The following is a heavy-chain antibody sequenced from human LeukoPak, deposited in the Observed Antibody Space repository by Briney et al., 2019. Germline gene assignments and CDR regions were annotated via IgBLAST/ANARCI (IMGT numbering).Heavy chain of an antibody. J-gene: IGHJ4*02. D-gene: IGHD1-7*01. Sequence: SVKVSCKASGGTFSSYAISWVRQAPGQGLEWMGGIIPIFGTANYAQKFQGRVTITTDESTSTAYMELSSLRSEDTAVYYCASTRGITGTTDFDYWGQGTLVTVS. CDR1: GGTFSSYA. CDR3: ASTRGITGTTDFDY. CDR2: IIPIFGTA. V-gene: IGHV1-69*05.